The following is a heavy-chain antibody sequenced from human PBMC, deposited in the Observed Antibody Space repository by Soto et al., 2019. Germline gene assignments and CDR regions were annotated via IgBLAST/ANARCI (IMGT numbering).Heavy chain of an antibody. J-gene: IGHJ6*02. CDR1: GFTFSSYG. CDR2: ISYDGSNK. V-gene: IGHV3-30*18. Sequence: PGGSLRLSCAASGFTFSSYGMHWVRQAPGKGLEWVAVISYDGSNKYYADSVKGRFTISRDNSKNTLYLQMNSLRAEDTAVYYCAKDLGPPYYYGMDVWGQGTTVTVSS. D-gene: IGHD7-27*01. CDR3: AKDLGPPYYYGMDV.